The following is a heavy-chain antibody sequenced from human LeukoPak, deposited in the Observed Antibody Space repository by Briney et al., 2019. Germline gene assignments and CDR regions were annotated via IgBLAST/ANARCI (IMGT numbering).Heavy chain of an antibody. J-gene: IGHJ4*02. Sequence: SETLSLTCTVSGGSVSSYYWSWIRQPPEKGLEGIGYIYYSGSTSYNPSLKSRVSISVDTSNNQFSLKLTSVTAADTAVYYCARVRRSGSYPSYFDYWGQGTLVTVSS. CDR2: IYYSGST. CDR3: ARVRRSGSYPSYFDY. V-gene: IGHV4-59*02. CDR1: GGSVSSYY. D-gene: IGHD3-22*01.